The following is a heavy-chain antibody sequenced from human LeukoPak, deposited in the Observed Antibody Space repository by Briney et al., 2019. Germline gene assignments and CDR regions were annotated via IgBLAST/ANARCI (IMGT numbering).Heavy chain of an antibody. CDR3: AKDFSSSWHDAFDI. Sequence: GRSLRLSCAASGFTFSSYGMHWVRQAPGKGLEWVAVISYDGSNKYYADSVKGRSTISRDNSKNTLYLQMNSLRAEDTAVYYCAKDFSSSWHDAFDIWGQGTMVTVSS. CDR1: GFTFSSYG. D-gene: IGHD6-13*01. V-gene: IGHV3-30*18. J-gene: IGHJ3*02. CDR2: ISYDGSNK.